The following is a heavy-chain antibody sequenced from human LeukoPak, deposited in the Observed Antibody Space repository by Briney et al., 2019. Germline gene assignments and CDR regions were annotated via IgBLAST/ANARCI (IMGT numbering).Heavy chain of an antibody. Sequence: ASVKVSCKASGYTFTSYYMHWVRQATGQGLEWMGWMNPNSGNTGYAQKFQGRVTITRNTSISTAYMELSSLRSEDTAVYYCARGGATVDFAGTYYYYYMDVWGKGTTVTVSS. CDR2: MNPNSGNT. CDR1: GYTFTSYY. J-gene: IGHJ6*03. V-gene: IGHV1-8*03. CDR3: ARGGATVDFAGTYYYYYMDV. D-gene: IGHD1-14*01.